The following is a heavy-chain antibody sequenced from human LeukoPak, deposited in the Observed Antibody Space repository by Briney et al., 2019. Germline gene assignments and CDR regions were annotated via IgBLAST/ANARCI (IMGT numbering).Heavy chain of an antibody. CDR3: ARDSRFLEWLSHSYYYYGMDV. J-gene: IGHJ6*02. CDR1: GFTFSDYY. CDR2: ISSSGSTI. V-gene: IGHV3-11*01. Sequence: GGSLRLSCAASGFTFSDYYMSWIRQAPGKGLEWVSYISSSGSTIYYADSVKGRFTISRDNAKNSLYLQMNSPRAEDTAVYYCARDSRFLEWLSHSYYYYGMDVWGQGTTVTVSS. D-gene: IGHD3-3*01.